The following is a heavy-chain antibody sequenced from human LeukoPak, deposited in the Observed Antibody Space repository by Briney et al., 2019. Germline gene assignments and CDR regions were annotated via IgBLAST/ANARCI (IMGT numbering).Heavy chain of an antibody. Sequence: SETLSLTCTVSGGSISSSSYYWGWIRQPPGKGLEWIGYIYYSGSTNYNPSLKSRVTISVDTSKNQFSLKLSSVTAADTAVYYCARTTTVSYFDYWGQGTLVTVSS. D-gene: IGHD4-17*01. J-gene: IGHJ4*02. CDR1: GGSISSSSYY. CDR3: ARTTTVSYFDY. CDR2: IYYSGST. V-gene: IGHV4-61*05.